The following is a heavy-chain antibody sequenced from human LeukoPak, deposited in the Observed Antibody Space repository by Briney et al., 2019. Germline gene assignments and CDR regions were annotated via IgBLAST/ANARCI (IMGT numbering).Heavy chain of an antibody. CDR1: GGSISSYY. CDR3: AKDRDLRPEYSSGWYVWFDP. J-gene: IGHJ5*02. Sequence: ETLSLTCTVSGGSISSYYWTWIRQPPGQGLEWVSAIRGCGGSTYYADSAKGRFTITSDNSKNTLYLQMSSLRAEDTAVYYCAKDRDLRPEYSSGWYVWFDPWGQGTLVTVSS. V-gene: IGHV3-23*01. D-gene: IGHD6-19*01. CDR2: IRGCGGST.